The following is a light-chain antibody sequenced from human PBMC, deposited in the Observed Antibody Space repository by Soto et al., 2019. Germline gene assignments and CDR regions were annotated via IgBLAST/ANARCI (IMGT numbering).Light chain of an antibody. CDR1: SSDVGAYNY. V-gene: IGLV2-14*01. Sequence: QSALAQPASVSGSPGQSITISCTGTSSDVGAYNYVSWYHQHHPGKAPELIIYDVTDRPSGVSTRFSGSKSGNTASLTISRLPAEDEGDYYCSSYPTITTVIFGGGTKLTIL. CDR2: DVT. CDR3: SSYPTITTVI. J-gene: IGLJ2*01.